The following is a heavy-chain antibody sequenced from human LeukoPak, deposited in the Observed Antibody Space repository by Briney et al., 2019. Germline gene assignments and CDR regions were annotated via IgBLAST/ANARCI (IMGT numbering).Heavy chain of an antibody. J-gene: IGHJ6*02. CDR3: ARVGNSPYYYAMDV. CDR2: IYTSGST. CDR1: GGSISSYY. V-gene: IGHV4-4*07. Sequence: PSETLSLTCTVSGGSISSYYWSWIRQPAGKGLEWIGRIYTSGSTNNNPSLKSRVTMSVDTSKNQFSLKLNSVTAADTAVYYCARVGNSPYYYAMDVWGQGTTVTVSS. D-gene: IGHD1-1*01.